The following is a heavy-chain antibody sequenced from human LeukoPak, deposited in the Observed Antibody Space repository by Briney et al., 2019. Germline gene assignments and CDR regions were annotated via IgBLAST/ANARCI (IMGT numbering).Heavy chain of an antibody. V-gene: IGHV3-23*01. CDR3: AKDLAYDSSGYYPPSFDY. J-gene: IGHJ4*02. CDR1: GFTLSSYA. CDR2: ISGSGGST. Sequence: GGSLRLSCAASGFTLSSYAMSWVRQAPGKGLEWVSAISGSGGSTYYADSVKGRFTISRDNSKNTLYLQMNSLRAEDTAVYYCAKDLAYDSSGYYPPSFDYWGQGTLVTVSS. D-gene: IGHD3-22*01.